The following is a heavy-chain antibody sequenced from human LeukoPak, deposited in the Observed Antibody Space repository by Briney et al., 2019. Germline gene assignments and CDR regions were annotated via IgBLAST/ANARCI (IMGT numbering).Heavy chain of an antibody. V-gene: IGHV4-30-4*08. J-gene: IGHJ6*03. Sequence: SETLSLTCTVSGGSISSTTYYWSWIRQPPGKGLEWIGYIYYSGTTYYNPSLKSRVTMSVDTSNNQFSLKLSSVTAADTAVYYCARSFGTTCYNRYYYYYYMDVWGKGTTVTVSS. CDR1: GGSISSTTYY. CDR3: ARSFGTTCYNRYYYYYYMDV. D-gene: IGHD2-2*02. CDR2: IYYSGTT.